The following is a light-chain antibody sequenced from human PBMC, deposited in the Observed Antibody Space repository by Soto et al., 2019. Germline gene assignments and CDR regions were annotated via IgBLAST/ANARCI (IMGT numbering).Light chain of an antibody. CDR1: ENIAKY. J-gene: IGKJ4*01. CDR3: QQSFSTHALT. V-gene: IGKV1-39*01. CDR2: GAS. Sequence: DIQMTQSPSSLSASVGDRVTITFRSSENIAKYLNWYQQKQGKAPKILIYGASSLQSGVPSRLSGSGSGTDFTLTISSLQPEDFAIYYCQQSFSTHALTFGGGTKVDI.